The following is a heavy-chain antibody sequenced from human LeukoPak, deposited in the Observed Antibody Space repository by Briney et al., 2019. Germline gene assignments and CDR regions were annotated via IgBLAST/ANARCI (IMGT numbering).Heavy chain of an antibody. Sequence: GGSLRLSCAASGFTITNYAMSWVRQAPGKGLEWVSASGTSTYYADSVKGRFTNSRDNSKNTLFLQMNSLRAEDTAVYFCAKTMGAIDHDCWGQGTLVTVSS. D-gene: IGHD1-26*01. V-gene: IGHV3-23*05. J-gene: IGHJ4*02. CDR3: AKTMGAIDHDC. CDR2: SGTST. CDR1: GFTITNYA.